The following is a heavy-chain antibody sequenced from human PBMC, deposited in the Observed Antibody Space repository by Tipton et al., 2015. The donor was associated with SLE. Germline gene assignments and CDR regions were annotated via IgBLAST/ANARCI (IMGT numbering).Heavy chain of an antibody. J-gene: IGHJ3*01. CDR3: ASGILTGNAAFDV. D-gene: IGHD3-9*01. CDR1: GGSFSGYY. V-gene: IGHV4-34*01. CDR2: INHSGST. Sequence: TLSLTCAVYGGSFSGYYGSWIRQPPGKGLEWIGEINHSGSTNYNPSLKSRVTISVDTSKNQFSLKLRSVTAADTAVYYCASGILTGNAAFDVWGQGTMVTVSP.